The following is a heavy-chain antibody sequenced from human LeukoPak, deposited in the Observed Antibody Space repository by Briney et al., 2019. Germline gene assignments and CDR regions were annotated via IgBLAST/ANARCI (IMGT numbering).Heavy chain of an antibody. CDR3: ARDCSGGSCYGYYYYYYGMDV. V-gene: IGHV4-39*07. Sequence: PSETLSLTCTVSGGSISSSSYYWGWIRQPPGKGLEWIGRIYTSGSTNYNPSLKSRVTMSVDTSKNQFSLKLSSVTAADTAVYYCARDCSGGSCYGYYYYYYGMDVWGQGTTVTVSS. CDR1: GGSISSSSYY. CDR2: IYTSGST. D-gene: IGHD2-15*01. J-gene: IGHJ6*02.